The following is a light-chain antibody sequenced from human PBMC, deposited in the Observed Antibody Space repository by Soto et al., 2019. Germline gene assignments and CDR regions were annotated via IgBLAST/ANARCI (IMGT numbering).Light chain of an antibody. CDR2: GVS. CDR1: SSDIGGYNY. CDR3: TSYTSSSTWV. V-gene: IGLV2-14*01. Sequence: QSVLTQPASVSGSPGQSITISCTGTSSDIGGYNYVSWYQQHPGKAPKLIISGVSNRPSGVSNRFSGSKSGTTASLTVSGLQAEDEADYYCTSYTSSSTWVFGGGTKLTV. J-gene: IGLJ3*02.